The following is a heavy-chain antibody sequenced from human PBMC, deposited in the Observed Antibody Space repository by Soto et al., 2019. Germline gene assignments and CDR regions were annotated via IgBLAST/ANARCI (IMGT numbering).Heavy chain of an antibody. CDR1: GFTFSSYS. Sequence: GGSLRLSCAASGFTFSSYSMNWVRQAPGKGLEWVSSISSSSSYIYYADSVKGRFTISRDNAKNSLYLQMNSLRAEDTAVYYCARDQEPSAYYYYGMDVWGQGTTVTSP. CDR3: ARDQEPSAYYYYGMDV. CDR2: ISSSSSYI. J-gene: IGHJ6*02. V-gene: IGHV3-21*01.